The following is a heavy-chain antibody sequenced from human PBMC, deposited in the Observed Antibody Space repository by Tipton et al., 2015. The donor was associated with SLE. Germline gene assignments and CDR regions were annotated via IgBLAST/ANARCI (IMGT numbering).Heavy chain of an antibody. CDR2: IRGKANTYAT. CDR1: GFTFSAAA. V-gene: IGHV3-73*01. J-gene: IGHJ4*02. CDR3: ARDLQAVPKHCFDS. Sequence: SLRLSCAASGFTFSAAAMHWVRQAPGKGLEWVGRIRGKANTYATAYAASVKGRFTISRDDSKNTAYLQMNRLRVEDTAVYYCARDLQAVPKHCFDSWGQGTLVTVSS. D-gene: IGHD6-19*01.